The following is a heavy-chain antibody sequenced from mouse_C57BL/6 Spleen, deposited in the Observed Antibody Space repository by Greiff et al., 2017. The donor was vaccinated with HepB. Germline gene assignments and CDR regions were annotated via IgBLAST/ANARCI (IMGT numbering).Heavy chain of an antibody. D-gene: IGHD1-1*01. Sequence: VQLQQPGAELVMPGASVKLSCKASGYTFTSYWMHWVKQRPGQGLEWIGEIDPSDSYTNYNQKFKGKSTLTVDKSSSTAYMQLSSLTSEDSAVYYCARPHYYGSSYWYFDVWGTGTTVTFSS. CDR3: ARPHYYGSSYWYFDV. CDR2: IDPSDSYT. V-gene: IGHV1-69*01. CDR1: GYTFTSYW. J-gene: IGHJ1*03.